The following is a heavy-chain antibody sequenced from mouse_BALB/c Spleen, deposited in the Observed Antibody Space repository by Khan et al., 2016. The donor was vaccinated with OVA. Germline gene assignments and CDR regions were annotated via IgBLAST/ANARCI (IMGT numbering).Heavy chain of an antibody. Sequence: EVELVESGGDLVKPGGSLKLSCAASGFTFSTYGMSWVRQTPDKRLEWVATVSTGGSYTYYPDSVKGRFTISRDHAKNTLYLQMSGLKSEDTAMFYCTRLAYYYDSEGFAYWDQGTLVTVSA. D-gene: IGHD1-1*01. J-gene: IGHJ3*01. CDR1: GFTFSTYG. CDR2: VSTGGSYT. CDR3: TRLAYYYDSEGFAY. V-gene: IGHV5-6*01.